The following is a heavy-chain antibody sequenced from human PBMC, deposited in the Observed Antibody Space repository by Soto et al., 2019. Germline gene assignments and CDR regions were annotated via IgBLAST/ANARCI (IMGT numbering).Heavy chain of an antibody. D-gene: IGHD2-15*01. V-gene: IGHV6-1*01. CDR1: GDSVSSNSAA. CDR2: TYYRSKWYN. J-gene: IGHJ4*02. CDR3: TRVLGGGWGVYDY. Sequence: SQTLSLTCAISGDSVSSNSAAWNWIRQSPSRGLEGLGRTYYRSKWYNDYAGSVKSRITINPDTSKNQFSLQLNSVTPEDTAVYYCTRVLGGGWGVYDYWGQGTLVTVSS.